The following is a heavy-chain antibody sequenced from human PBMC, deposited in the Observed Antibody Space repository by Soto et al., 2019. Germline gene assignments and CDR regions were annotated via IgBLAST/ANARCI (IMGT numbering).Heavy chain of an antibody. CDR3: AKDRITIFGVVRGGMDV. CDR1: GFTFSSYG. J-gene: IGHJ6*02. CDR2: ISYDGSNK. Sequence: HPGGSLRLSCAASGFTFSSYGMHWVRQAPGKGLEWVAVISYDGSNKYYADSVKGRFTISRDNSKNTLYLQMNSLRAEDTAVYYCAKDRITIFGVVRGGMDVWGQGTTVTVSS. V-gene: IGHV3-30*18. D-gene: IGHD3-3*01.